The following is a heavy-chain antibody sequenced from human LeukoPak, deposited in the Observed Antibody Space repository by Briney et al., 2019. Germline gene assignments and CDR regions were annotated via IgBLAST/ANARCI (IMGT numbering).Heavy chain of an antibody. CDR3: ARPPYSEGALDV. CDR2: IYYSGST. Sequence: SETLSPTCTVSGGSISSSSYYWGWIRQPPGKGLEWIGSIYYSGSTYYNPSLKSRVTISVDTSKNQFSLRLSSVTAADTAVYYCARPPYSEGALDVWGQGTMVSVSS. J-gene: IGHJ3*01. V-gene: IGHV4-39*01. D-gene: IGHD6-13*01. CDR1: GGSISSSSYY.